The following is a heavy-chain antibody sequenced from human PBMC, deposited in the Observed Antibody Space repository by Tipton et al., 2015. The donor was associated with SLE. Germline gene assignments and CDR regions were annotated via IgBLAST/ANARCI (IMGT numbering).Heavy chain of an antibody. V-gene: IGHV4-59*12. CDR1: GGSISSYY. J-gene: IGHJ3*02. CDR3: ARDRGFCSGGTCYYDGFDI. CDR2: IEDNGSS. Sequence: TLSLTCTVSGGSISSYYWSWIRQPPGMGLEWIGYIEDNGSSDYNPSLKSRVTISVDTSKNQFSLEVRSVTAADTAVYYCARDRGFCSGGTCYYDGFDIWGQGTMVSVSS. D-gene: IGHD2-15*01.